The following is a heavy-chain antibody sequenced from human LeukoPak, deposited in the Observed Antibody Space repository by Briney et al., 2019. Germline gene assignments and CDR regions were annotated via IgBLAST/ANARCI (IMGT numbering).Heavy chain of an antibody. J-gene: IGHJ6*02. D-gene: IGHD2-2*01. CDR1: GYTFTDYY. CDR2: INPNSGGT. Sequence: ASVKVSCKASGYTFTDYYLQWVRQAPGQGLEWMGWINPNSGGTNSAQKFQGRVTMTRDTSVSTAYMELSRLRSDDTAVYYCARDHCTSSGCYECYYYGMDVWGQGTTVTVSS. V-gene: IGHV1-2*02. CDR3: ARDHCTSSGCYECYYYGMDV.